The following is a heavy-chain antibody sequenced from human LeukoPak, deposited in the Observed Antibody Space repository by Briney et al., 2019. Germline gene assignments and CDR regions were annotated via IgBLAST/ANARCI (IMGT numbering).Heavy chain of an antibody. D-gene: IGHD4-17*01. CDR3: AKGGASVTRYVDY. Sequence: GGSLRLSCAASGFTFSSYSMQWVRQTPGKGLEWVGIMSNSGENTFYGEAVKGRFTISRDNSQSTLYLQMNSLRPEDTAVYYCAKGGASVTRYVDYWGQGTLVTVSS. CDR2: MSNSGENT. V-gene: IGHV3-30*18. J-gene: IGHJ4*02. CDR1: GFTFSSYS.